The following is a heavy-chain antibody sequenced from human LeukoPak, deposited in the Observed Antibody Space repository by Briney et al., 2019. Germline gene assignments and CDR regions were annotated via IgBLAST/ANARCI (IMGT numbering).Heavy chain of an antibody. CDR2: IYSGGST. D-gene: IGHD2-15*01. Sequence: PGGSLRLSCAASGFTVSNNYMSWVRQAPGKGLEWVSVIYSGGSTYYADSVKGRFTISRDNSKNTLYLQMNSLRAEDTAVYYCAREPIYCSGDSCSQPLSWGQGTLVTVSS. CDR1: GFTVSNNY. J-gene: IGHJ4*02. V-gene: IGHV3-53*01. CDR3: AREPIYCSGDSCSQPLS.